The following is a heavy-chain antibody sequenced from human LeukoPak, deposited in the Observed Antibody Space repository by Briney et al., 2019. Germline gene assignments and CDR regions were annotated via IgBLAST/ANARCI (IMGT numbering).Heavy chain of an antibody. J-gene: IGHJ3*02. Sequence: SETLSLTCTASGGSISSYYWSWIRQPPGKGLEWIGYIYYSGSTNYNPSLKSRVTMSMDTSKSQFSLKVWSVTAADSAVYYCVRDRSDQHAFDIWGQGTVVTVSS. D-gene: IGHD2-2*01. CDR1: GGSISSYY. CDR3: VRDRSDQHAFDI. V-gene: IGHV4-59*01. CDR2: IYYSGST.